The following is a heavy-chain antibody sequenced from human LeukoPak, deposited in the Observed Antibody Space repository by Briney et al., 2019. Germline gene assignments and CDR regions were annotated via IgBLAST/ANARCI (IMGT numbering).Heavy chain of an antibody. V-gene: IGHV1-18*01. CDR1: GYTFTSYG. D-gene: IGHD5-18*01. CDR3: ARSPVSWRQLRRGGYSYGYGTDY. Sequence: ASVKVSCKASGYTFTSYGISWVRQAPGQGLEGRGWISAYIGITNYAQKLQGRVTMTTDTSTSTAYMELRSLRSDDTAVYYCARSPVSWRQLRRGGYSYGYGTDYWGQETLVTVSP. J-gene: IGHJ4*02. CDR2: ISAYIGIT.